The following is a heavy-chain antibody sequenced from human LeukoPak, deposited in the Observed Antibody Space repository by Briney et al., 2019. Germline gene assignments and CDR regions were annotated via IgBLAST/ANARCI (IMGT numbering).Heavy chain of an antibody. CDR2: ISGSSSTI. CDR3: AREAYDILTAWDPKTFDC. V-gene: IGHV3-48*01. J-gene: IGHJ4*02. D-gene: IGHD3-9*01. Sequence: GGSLRLSCVGSGLTLGFNNYYMNWVRQAPGRGPEWISYISGSSSTIKYADSVKGRFTISRDNAKNSLYLQMNSLRAEDTAVYYCAREAYDILTAWDPKTFDCWGQGALVTVSS. CDR1: GLTLGFNNYY.